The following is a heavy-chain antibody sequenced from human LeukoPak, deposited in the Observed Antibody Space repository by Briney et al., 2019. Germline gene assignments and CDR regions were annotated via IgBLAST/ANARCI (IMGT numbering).Heavy chain of an antibody. CDR3: SGGSKLGYYYYYYMDV. CDR2: IIPIFGTA. D-gene: IGHD2-15*01. Sequence: SVKVSCKASGGTVSSYAISWVRQAPGQGLEWMGGIIPIFGTANYAQKFQGRVTITTDESTSTAYMELSSLRSEDTAVYYCSGGSKLGYYYYYYMDVWGKGTTVTVSS. J-gene: IGHJ6*03. CDR1: GGTVSSYA. V-gene: IGHV1-69*05.